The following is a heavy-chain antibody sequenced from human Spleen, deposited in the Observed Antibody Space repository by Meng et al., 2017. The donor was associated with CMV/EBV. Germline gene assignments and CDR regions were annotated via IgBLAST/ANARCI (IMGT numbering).Heavy chain of an antibody. V-gene: IGHV4-59*01. CDR2: IYYSGST. CDR3: AREAPRRGYSGYDCREFDY. D-gene: IGHD5-12*01. Sequence: QVQRKGSGPGLVKPSETLSLTCTVSGGSISSYYWSWIRQPPGKGLEWIGYIYYSGSTNYNPSLKSRVTISVDTSKNQFSLKLSSVTAADTAVYYCAREAPRRGYSGYDCREFDYWGQGTLVTVSS. CDR1: GGSISSYY. J-gene: IGHJ4*02.